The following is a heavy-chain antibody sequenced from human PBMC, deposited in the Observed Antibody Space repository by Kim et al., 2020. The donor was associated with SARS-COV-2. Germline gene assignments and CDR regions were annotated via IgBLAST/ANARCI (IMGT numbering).Heavy chain of an antibody. J-gene: IGHJ4*02. V-gene: IGHV1-24*01. CDR3: AGKEMLPPYDSSGYEDY. D-gene: IGHD3-22*01. CDR1: GYTLTELS. CDR2: FDPEDGET. Sequence: ASVKVSCKVSGYTLTELSMHWVRQAPGKGLEWMGGFDPEDGETIYAQKFQGRVTMTEDTSTDTAYMELSSLRSEDTAVYYCAGKEMLPPYDSSGYEDYWGQGTLVTVSS.